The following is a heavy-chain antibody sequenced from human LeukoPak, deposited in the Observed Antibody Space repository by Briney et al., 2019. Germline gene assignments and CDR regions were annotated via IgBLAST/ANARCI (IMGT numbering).Heavy chain of an antibody. Sequence: GASVTVSCKASGYTFTSYYINWVRQPTGQGHEWMGWMNPNSGNTGYSQKFQGRVTMTRNTSISTAYMELSSLRSEDTAVYYCARGTTLLGFDYWGQGTLVTVSS. J-gene: IGHJ4*02. V-gene: IGHV1-8*01. D-gene: IGHD1-1*01. CDR2: MNPNSGNT. CDR3: ARGTTLLGFDY. CDR1: GYTFTSYY.